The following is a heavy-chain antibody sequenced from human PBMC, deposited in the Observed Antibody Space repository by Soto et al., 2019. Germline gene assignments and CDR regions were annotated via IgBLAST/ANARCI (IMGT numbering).Heavy chain of an antibody. D-gene: IGHD3-3*01. CDR3: ATGVIWIGYFTVDS. CDR1: GGSFGNSA. CDR2: FIPVYRTL. V-gene: IGHV1-69*13. J-gene: IGHJ4*02. Sequence: ASVKVSCKASGGSFGNSAINWVRQAPGQGLEWLGGFIPVYRTLNYAQKFQGRVTITADESTGTAYMTLSSLVSDDTAVYYCATGVIWIGYFTVDSWGQGTRVTVSS.